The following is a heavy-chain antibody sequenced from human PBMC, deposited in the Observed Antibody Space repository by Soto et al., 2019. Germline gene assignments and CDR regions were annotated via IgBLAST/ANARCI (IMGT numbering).Heavy chain of an antibody. V-gene: IGHV4-30-4*01. CDR2: IYYSGST. Sequence: SETLSLTYTVSDGSISSGDYYWSWIRQPPGKGLEWIGYIYYSGSTYYNPSLKSRVTISVDTSKNQFSLKLSSVTAADTAVYYCARWWFGEFFDYWGQGTLVPVSS. J-gene: IGHJ4*02. CDR3: ARWWFGEFFDY. CDR1: DGSISSGDYY. D-gene: IGHD3-10*01.